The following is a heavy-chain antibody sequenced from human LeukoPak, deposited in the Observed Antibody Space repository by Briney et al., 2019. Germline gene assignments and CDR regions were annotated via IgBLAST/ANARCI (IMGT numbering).Heavy chain of an antibody. CDR1: GFTFSSYD. V-gene: IGHV3-23*01. J-gene: IGHJ4*02. Sequence: GGSLTLSCAASGFTFSSYDMSWVRHAPGEGVEWLSSNCGSGYGTFYADSVKGRFTISIDNSKNTVHLQMNSLSAEDTGVCYCAKDLEDVLGVLGGGSQGPFDYWGQGTLVTVSS. CDR2: NCGSGYGT. D-gene: IGHD1-26*01. CDR3: AKDLEDVLGVLGGGSQGPFDY.